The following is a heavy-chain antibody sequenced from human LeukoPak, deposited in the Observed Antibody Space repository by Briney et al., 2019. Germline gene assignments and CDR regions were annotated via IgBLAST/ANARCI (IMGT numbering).Heavy chain of an antibody. V-gene: IGHV3-23*01. CDR3: ANGYNYGLDY. J-gene: IGHJ4*02. D-gene: IGHD5-18*01. CDR2: ISTSGGST. CDR1: GFTFSSYS. Sequence: GGSLRLSCAASGFTFSSYSMSWVRQAPGKGLKWVSGISTSGGSTYYSDSVKGRFTISRDNSKNTLYLQMNSLRAEDTAVYYCANGYNYGLDYWGQGTLVTVSS.